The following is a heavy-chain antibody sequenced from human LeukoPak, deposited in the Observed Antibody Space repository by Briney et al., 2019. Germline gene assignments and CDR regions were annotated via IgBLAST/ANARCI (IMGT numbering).Heavy chain of an antibody. D-gene: IGHD1-1*01. CDR3: AREFPRDGSVGWKNWFDP. CDR2: IYYSGST. J-gene: IGHJ5*02. V-gene: IGHV4-31*03. Sequence: PSETLSLTCTVSGGSISSGGYYWSWIRQHPGKGLEWIGYIYYSGSTYYNPPLKSRVTISVDTSKNQFSLKLSSVTAADTAVYYCAREFPRDGSVGWKNWFDPWGQGTLVTVSS. CDR1: GGSISSGGYY.